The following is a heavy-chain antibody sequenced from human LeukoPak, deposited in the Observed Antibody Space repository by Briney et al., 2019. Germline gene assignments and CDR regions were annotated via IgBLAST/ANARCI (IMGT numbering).Heavy chain of an antibody. CDR3: ARGWLAETTVVTPYNY. Sequence: ASVKVSCKASGGTFRSNAISWVRQAPGQGLEWMGGITPIFGIANYAQKFQGRVTITAVESMSTAYMELSSLRSEDTAVYYCARGWLAETTVVTPYNYWGQGTLVTVSS. CDR2: ITPIFGIA. J-gene: IGHJ4*02. V-gene: IGHV1-69*13. D-gene: IGHD4-23*01. CDR1: GGTFRSNA.